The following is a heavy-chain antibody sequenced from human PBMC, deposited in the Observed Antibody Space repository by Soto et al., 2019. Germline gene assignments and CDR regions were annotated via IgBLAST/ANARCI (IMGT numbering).Heavy chain of an antibody. CDR2: IGVGRGNT. V-gene: IGHV1-58*01. Sequence: QVQVVQSGPEVKEPGTSVKVSCRTSGFTFSNSAVQWVRQARGRRLEWIAWIGVGRGNTNYAQEYQERITIPRDISTNLAYMELRSLKSEDTAVYYCAAEVYLGGRDCCHFAYWGQGTVITVSS. CDR1: GFTFSNSA. CDR3: AAEVYLGGRDCCHFAY. J-gene: IGHJ4*02. D-gene: IGHD2-21*02.